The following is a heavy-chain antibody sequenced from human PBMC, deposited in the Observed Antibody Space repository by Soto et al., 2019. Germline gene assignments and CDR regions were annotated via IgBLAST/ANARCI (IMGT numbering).Heavy chain of an antibody. CDR1: GYTFTSYG. CDR3: ASFNYDSSGYYGYFDY. D-gene: IGHD3-22*01. V-gene: IGHV1-18*01. J-gene: IGHJ4*02. CDR2: ISAYNGNT. Sequence: ASVKVSCKASGYTFTSYGISWVRQAPGQGLEWMGWISAYNGNTNYAQKLQGRVTMTTDTSTSTAYMELRSLRSDDTAVYYCASFNYDSSGYYGYFDYWGQGTLVTVSS.